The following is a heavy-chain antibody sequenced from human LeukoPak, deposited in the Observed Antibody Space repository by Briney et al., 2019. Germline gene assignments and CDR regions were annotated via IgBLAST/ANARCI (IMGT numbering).Heavy chain of an antibody. CDR1: GGSISSSSYY. V-gene: IGHV4-39*07. CDR2: IYYSGST. CDR3: ARETKGDYGPDAFDI. Sequence: SETLSLTCTVSGGSISSSSYYWGWIRQPPGKGLEWIGSIYYSGSTYYNPSLKSRVTISVDTSKNQFSLKLSSVTAADTAVYYCARETKGDYGPDAFDIWGQGTMVTVSS. J-gene: IGHJ3*02. D-gene: IGHD4-17*01.